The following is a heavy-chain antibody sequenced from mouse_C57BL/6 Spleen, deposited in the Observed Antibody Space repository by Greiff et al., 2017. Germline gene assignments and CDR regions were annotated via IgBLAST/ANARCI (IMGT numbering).Heavy chain of an antibody. CDR3: AREDDY. CDR2: ISDGGSYT. Sequence: EVQLVESGGGLVKPGGSLKLSCAASGFTFSSYAMSWVRQTPEKRLEWVATISDGGSYTYYPDSVKGRFTISRDNAKNNLYLQMSHLKSEDTAMYYCAREDDYWGQGTTLTVSS. J-gene: IGHJ2*01. V-gene: IGHV5-4*01. CDR1: GFTFSSYA.